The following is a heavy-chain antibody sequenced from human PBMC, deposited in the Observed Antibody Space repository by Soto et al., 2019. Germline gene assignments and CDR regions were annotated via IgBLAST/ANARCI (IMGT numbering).Heavy chain of an antibody. D-gene: IGHD2-2*01. CDR1: GFTVSSNY. CDR3: ARGYGYCSSTSCLGYFDY. Sequence: EVQLVETGGGLIQPGGSLRLSCAASGFTVSSNYMSWVRQAPGKGLEWVSVIYSGGSTYYADSVKGRFTISRDNSKNTLYLQMHSLRAEDTALYYCARGYGYCSSTSCLGYFDYWGQGTLVTVSS. J-gene: IGHJ4*02. CDR2: IYSGGST. V-gene: IGHV3-53*02.